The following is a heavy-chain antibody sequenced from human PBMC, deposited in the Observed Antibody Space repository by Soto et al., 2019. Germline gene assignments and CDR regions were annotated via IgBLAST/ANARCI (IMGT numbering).Heavy chain of an antibody. Sequence: SETLSLTCVVSGYSTRSGYFWGWIRQPPGEGLEWIASIYHNGSTYYNPSLKSRVTISVDTSRNQLSLKLRSVTAADTAVYYCARPRITASGHYFDYWGQGTVVTVSS. D-gene: IGHD6-13*01. CDR2: IYHNGST. V-gene: IGHV4-38-2*01. CDR3: ARPRITASGHYFDY. J-gene: IGHJ4*02. CDR1: GYSTRSGYF.